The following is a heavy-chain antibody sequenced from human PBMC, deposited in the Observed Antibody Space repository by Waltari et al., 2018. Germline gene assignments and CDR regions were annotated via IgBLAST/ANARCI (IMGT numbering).Heavy chain of an antibody. CDR3: ARVRSSHRAQNLFDP. CDR1: GGSISSGGSY. Sequence: QVQLQESGPGLVKPSQTLSLTCPVSGGSISSGGSYWSWLRQHPGKGLEWIGYIYYSGSTYYNPSLKSRVTISVDTSKNQFSLKLSSVTAADTAVYYCARVRSSHRAQNLFDPWGQGTLVTVSS. J-gene: IGHJ5*02. D-gene: IGHD3-10*01. CDR2: IYYSGST. V-gene: IGHV4-31*03.